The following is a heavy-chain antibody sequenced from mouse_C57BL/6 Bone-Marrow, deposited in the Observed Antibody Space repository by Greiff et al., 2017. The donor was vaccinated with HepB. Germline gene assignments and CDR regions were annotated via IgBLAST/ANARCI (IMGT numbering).Heavy chain of an antibody. Sequence: QVQLQQSGAELVRPGTSVKVSCKASGYAFTNYLIEWVKQRPGQGLEWIGVINPGSGGTNYNEKFKGKATLTADKSSSTAYMQLSRLTSEDSAVYFCAREDGNYVPWFAYWGQGTLVTVSA. CDR1: GYAFTNYL. D-gene: IGHD2-1*01. CDR2: INPGSGGT. CDR3: AREDGNYVPWFAY. V-gene: IGHV1-54*01. J-gene: IGHJ3*01.